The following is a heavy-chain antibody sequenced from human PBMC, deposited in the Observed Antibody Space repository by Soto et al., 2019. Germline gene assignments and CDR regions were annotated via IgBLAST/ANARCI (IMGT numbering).Heavy chain of an antibody. J-gene: IGHJ6*02. D-gene: IGHD3-10*01. V-gene: IGHV3-48*02. CDR1: GFTFSSYS. Sequence: GGSLRLSCAASGFTFSSYSMNWVRQAPGKGLEWVSYISSSSTIYYADSVKGRFTISRDNAKNSLYLQMNSLRDEDTAVYYCAGCYYGSGSYYNPERYYYYGMDVWGQGTTVTVSS. CDR2: ISSSSTI. CDR3: AGCYYGSGSYYNPERYYYYGMDV.